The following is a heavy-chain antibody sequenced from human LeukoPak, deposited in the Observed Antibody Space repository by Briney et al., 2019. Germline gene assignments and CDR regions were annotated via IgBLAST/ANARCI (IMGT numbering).Heavy chain of an antibody. CDR3: AKGNNSISYNFDY. CDR1: GFTFRDFS. Sequence: GGSLRLSCAASGFTFRDFSMHWVRQVAGKGLEWVSLISGDGGVTHYGDSVRGRFTISRDNSKNSLYLQLSSLRVEDTALYYCAKGNNSISYNFDYWGQGTLVTVSS. V-gene: IGHV3-43*02. D-gene: IGHD4-11*01. J-gene: IGHJ4*02. CDR2: ISGDGGVT.